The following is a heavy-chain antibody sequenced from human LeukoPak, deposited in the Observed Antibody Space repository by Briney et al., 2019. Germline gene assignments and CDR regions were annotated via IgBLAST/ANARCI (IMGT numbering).Heavy chain of an antibody. Sequence: GGSLRLSCAVSGFTVSSYSMNWVRQAPGKGLEWVSSISSSSSYIYYADSVKGRFTIPRDNAKNSLYLQMNSLRAEDTAVYYCARDFKSHVGPEDYWGQGTLVTVSS. CDR3: ARDFKSHVGPEDY. V-gene: IGHV3-21*01. CDR1: GFTVSSYS. CDR2: ISSSSSYI. J-gene: IGHJ4*02. D-gene: IGHD3-10*02.